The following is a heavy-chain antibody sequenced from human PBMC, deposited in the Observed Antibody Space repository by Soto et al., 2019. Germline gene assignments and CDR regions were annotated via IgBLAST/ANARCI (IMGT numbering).Heavy chain of an antibody. Sequence: QVQLVESGGGLVKPGGSLRLSCAVSGFTLSDSYMSWIRQDPGKGLEWVSYISSGDSTTYYADSVKGRFTISRDNAKNSLYLQMNSLRGEDTAVYYCARGFPTPWFWGQGSLVTFYS. CDR3: ARGFPTPWF. CDR1: GFTLSDSY. D-gene: IGHD3-10*01. CDR2: ISSGDSTT. J-gene: IGHJ4*02. V-gene: IGHV3-11*01.